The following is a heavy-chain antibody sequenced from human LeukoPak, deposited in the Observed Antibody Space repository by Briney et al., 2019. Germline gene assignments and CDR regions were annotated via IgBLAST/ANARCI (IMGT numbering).Heavy chain of an antibody. D-gene: IGHD3-10*01. V-gene: IGHV4-59*01. CDR3: ARVFGYGSGSYYFYGMDV. Sequence: SETLSLTCTVSGGSLSSYYWSWSREPPGKGLEWIGYIYYSGSTNYNPSLKSRVTISVDTSKNQFSLKLSSVTAADTAVYYCARVFGYGSGSYYFYGMDVWGQGTTVTVSS. CDR2: IYYSGST. CDR1: GGSLSSYY. J-gene: IGHJ6*02.